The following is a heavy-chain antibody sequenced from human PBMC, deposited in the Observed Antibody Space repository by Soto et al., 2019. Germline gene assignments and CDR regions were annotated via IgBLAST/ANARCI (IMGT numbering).Heavy chain of an antibody. V-gene: IGHV4-59*12. CDR3: ARAVSFYYDNTGYYHFDY. CDR1: GGSLSSYC. Sequence: SETLCVTCTVAGGSLSSYCWSWIRKPPGKGLEWIGYIYYSGSTYYNPSLKSRVIISVDTSKNQFSLRLRSVTAADTAVYYCARAVSFYYDNTGYYHFDYWGQGTLVTVSS. J-gene: IGHJ4*02. CDR2: IYYSGST. D-gene: IGHD3-22*01.